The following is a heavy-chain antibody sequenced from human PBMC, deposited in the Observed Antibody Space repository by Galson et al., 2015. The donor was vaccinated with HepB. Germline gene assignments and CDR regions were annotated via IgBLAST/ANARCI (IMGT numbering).Heavy chain of an antibody. CDR3: ARRKHSSGWYLFDY. V-gene: IGHV1-18*04. J-gene: IGHJ4*02. CDR2: ISAYNGNT. CDR1: GYTFTSYG. Sequence: SVKVSCKASGYTFTSYGISWVRQAPGQGLEWMGWISAYNGNTNYAQKLQGRVTMTTDTSTSTAYMELRSLRSDDTAVYYCARRKHSSGWYLFDYWGQGTLVTVSS. D-gene: IGHD6-19*01.